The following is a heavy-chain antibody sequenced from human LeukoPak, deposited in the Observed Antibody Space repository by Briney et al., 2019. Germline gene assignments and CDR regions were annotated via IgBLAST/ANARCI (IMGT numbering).Heavy chain of an antibody. D-gene: IGHD1-26*01. V-gene: IGHV4-31*03. J-gene: IGHJ6*02. Sequence: SETLSLTCTVSGGSISSGGYYWSWIRQHPGKGLEWIGYIYYSGSTYYNPSLKSRVTIPVDTSKNQFSLKLSSVTAADTAVYYCARGRSNYYGMDVWGQGTTVTVSS. CDR1: GGSISSGGYY. CDR2: IYYSGST. CDR3: ARGRSNYYGMDV.